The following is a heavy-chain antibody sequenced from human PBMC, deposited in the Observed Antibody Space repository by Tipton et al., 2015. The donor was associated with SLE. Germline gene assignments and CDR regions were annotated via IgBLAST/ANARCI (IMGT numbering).Heavy chain of an antibody. V-gene: IGHV5-10-1*01. D-gene: IGHD6-13*01. J-gene: IGHJ6*02. Sequence: QLVQSGAEVKKPGESLRISCKGSGYSFTSYWISRVRQMPGKGLEWMGRIDPSDSYTNYSPSFQGHVTISTDKSSSTAYPQWSSLKASDTAMYFCARLSSWNGDYYFGMDVWDQGTTVTVSS. CDR2: IDPSDSYT. CDR1: GYSFTSYW. CDR3: ARLSSWNGDYYFGMDV.